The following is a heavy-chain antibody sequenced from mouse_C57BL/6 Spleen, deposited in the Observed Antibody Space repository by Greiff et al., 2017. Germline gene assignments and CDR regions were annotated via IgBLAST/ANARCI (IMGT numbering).Heavy chain of an antibody. V-gene: IGHV1-64*01. J-gene: IGHJ3*01. CDR1: GYTFTSYW. CDR3: AIYDYVAY. D-gene: IGHD2-4*01. CDR2: IHPNSGST. Sequence: VQLQQPGAELVKPGASVKLSCKASGYTFTSYWMHWVKQRPGQGLEWIGMIHPNSGSTNYNEKLKSKATLTVDKSSSTAYMLLISLTSVDSAVYYCAIYDYVAYWGQETLVTVSA.